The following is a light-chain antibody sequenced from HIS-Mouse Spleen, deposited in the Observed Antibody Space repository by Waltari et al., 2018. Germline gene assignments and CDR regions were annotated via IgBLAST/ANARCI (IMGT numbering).Light chain of an antibody. V-gene: IGKV2-28*01. Sequence: SVMGQYPLSLPVPPGEPASTSCRSSQSLLPSNGYYYLYWYLQKPGQSPQLLIYLGSNRASGIPDRFSGSGSGTDFTLKISRVEAEDVGVYYCMQALQTPITFGQGTRLEIK. CDR2: LGS. J-gene: IGKJ5*01. CDR1: QSLLPSNGYYY. CDR3: MQALQTPIT.